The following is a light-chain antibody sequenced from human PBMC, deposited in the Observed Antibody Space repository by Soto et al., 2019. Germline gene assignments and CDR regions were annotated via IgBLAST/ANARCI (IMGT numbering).Light chain of an antibody. CDR1: QSVSSN. CDR2: GAF. J-gene: IGKJ5*01. Sequence: EILMTQSPATLSVSPGESVTLSCRASQSVSSNLAWYQQKPGQAPRLLIYGAFIRATGVPAKFSASGSGTEFSLPISILQSEDFAFYYCQQYNNWPPITFGQGTRLEIK. V-gene: IGKV3D-15*03. CDR3: QQYNNWPPIT.